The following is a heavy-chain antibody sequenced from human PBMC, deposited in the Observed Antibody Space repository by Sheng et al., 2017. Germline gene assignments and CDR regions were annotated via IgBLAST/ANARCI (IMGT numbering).Heavy chain of an antibody. CDR3: ARDKGREHWSLGY. CDR1: GFTFSSYS. V-gene: IGHV3-21*01. D-gene: IGHD1-26*01. CDR2: ISSSSSYI. J-gene: IGHJ4*02. Sequence: EVQLVESGGGLVKPGGSLRLSCAASGFTFSSYSMNWVRQAPGKGLEWVSSISSSSSYIYYADSVKGRFTISRDNAKNSLYLQMNSLRAEDTAVYYCARDKGREHWSLGYWGQGTLVTVSS.